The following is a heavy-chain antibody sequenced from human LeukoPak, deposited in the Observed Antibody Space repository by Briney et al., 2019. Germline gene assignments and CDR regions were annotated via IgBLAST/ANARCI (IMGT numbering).Heavy chain of an antibody. CDR2: IYVDGRTT. V-gene: IGHV3-74*01. Sequence: GGSLRLSCVASGFTFSNYWMHWVRQPPGKGLVWVSRIYVDGRTTNYADSVKGRFTISRDNAKNTLFLQMNSLRAEDTAVYYCVRDGVGAPPFDYWGQGTLVTVSS. CDR3: VRDGVGAPPFDY. J-gene: IGHJ4*02. D-gene: IGHD1-26*01. CDR1: GFTFSNYW.